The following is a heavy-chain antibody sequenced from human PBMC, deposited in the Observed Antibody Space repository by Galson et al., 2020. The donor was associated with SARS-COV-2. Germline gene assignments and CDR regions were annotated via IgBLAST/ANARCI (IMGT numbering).Heavy chain of an antibody. CDR1: GFTFSRYW. CDR2: IDSDGSSI. J-gene: IGHJ4*02. CDR3: ARGEWSGHYLDS. D-gene: IGHD3-3*01. V-gene: IGHV3-74*01. Sequence: GGSLRLSCAASGFTFSRYWMHWVRQAPGQGLVWVSRIDSDGSSINYVDSVKGRFTISRDNAKNTLYVQMNSLRAEDTAVYYCARGEWSGHYLDSWGQGTLVTVSS.